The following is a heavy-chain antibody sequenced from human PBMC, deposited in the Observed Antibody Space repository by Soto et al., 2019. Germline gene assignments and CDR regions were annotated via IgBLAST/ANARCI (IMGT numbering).Heavy chain of an antibody. Sequence: VGLMRLSCAASGFTISSYAMHWVRQAPGKGLEWVAVISYDGSNKYYADSVKGRFTISRDNSKNTLYLQMNSLRAEDTAVYYCAREVATTTQRSEFDYWGQGTLVTVSS. J-gene: IGHJ4*02. D-gene: IGHD5-12*01. CDR2: ISYDGSNK. CDR3: AREVATTTQRSEFDY. CDR1: GFTISSYA. V-gene: IGHV3-30-3*01.